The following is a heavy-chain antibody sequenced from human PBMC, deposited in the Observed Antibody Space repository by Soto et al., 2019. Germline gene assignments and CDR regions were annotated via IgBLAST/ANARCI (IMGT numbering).Heavy chain of an antibody. D-gene: IGHD2-21*02. J-gene: IGHJ5*02. CDR3: ARSLTGDFGGVWFDP. CDR2: IRTRGFT. V-gene: IGHV3-11*06. Sequence: KSGGSLRLSCAASGLTFSDHYMSWIRQAPGKGLEWVSYIRTRGFTSYADSVKGRFTISRDNAKNSVYLQMNSLRAEDTAVYYCARSLTGDFGGVWFDPWGQGTLVTVSS. CDR1: GLTFSDHY.